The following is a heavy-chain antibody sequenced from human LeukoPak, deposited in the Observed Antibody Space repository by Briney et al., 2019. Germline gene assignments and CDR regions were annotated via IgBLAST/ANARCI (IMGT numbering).Heavy chain of an antibody. V-gene: IGHV3-53*01. CDR3: AACPHGPDYSHH. Sequence: GGSLRLSCAASGLTVSSNYMSWVRQAPGKGLEWVSVMYPGGNTYYADSVKGRFTISRDNSKNTVFLRMSSLRAEDTAIYFCAACPHGPDYSHHWGQGTPVTISS. CDR1: GLTVSSNY. CDR2: MYPGGNT. D-gene: IGHD2-2*01. J-gene: IGHJ4*02.